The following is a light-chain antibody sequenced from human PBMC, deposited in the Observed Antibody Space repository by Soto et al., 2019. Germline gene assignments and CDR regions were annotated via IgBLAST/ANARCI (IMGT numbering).Light chain of an antibody. CDR1: NSNIGAGHD. J-gene: IGLJ3*02. CDR3: QSFDSSLNGWV. V-gene: IGLV1-40*01. CDR2: GNT. Sequence: HSVLTQPPSVSGAPGQRVTISCTGSNSNIGAGHDVHWYQQVPRTAPKLLVSGNTNRPSGVPDRFSGSNSGTSASLAITGLQAEDEADYYCQSFDSSLNGWVFGGGTKLTVL.